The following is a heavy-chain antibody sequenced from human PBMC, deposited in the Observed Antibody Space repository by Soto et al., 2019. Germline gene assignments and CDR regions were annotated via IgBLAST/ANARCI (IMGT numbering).Heavy chain of an antibody. CDR1: GGSISSRSYY. D-gene: IGHD6-19*01. CDR3: ARLHRAVAGTTTDYYYYGMDV. Sequence: SETLSLTCTVSGGSISSRSYYWGWIRQPPGQGLEWIGSIYYSGSTYYNPSLKSRVTISVDTSKNQFSLKLSSVTAADTAVYYCARLHRAVAGTTTDYYYYGMDVWGQGTTVT. J-gene: IGHJ6*02. CDR2: IYYSGST. V-gene: IGHV4-39*01.